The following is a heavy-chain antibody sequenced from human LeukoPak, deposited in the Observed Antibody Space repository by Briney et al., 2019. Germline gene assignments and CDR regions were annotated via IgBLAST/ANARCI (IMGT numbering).Heavy chain of an antibody. D-gene: IGHD4-17*01. J-gene: IGHJ2*01. CDR2: IYYRGST. V-gene: IGHV4-59*01. Sequence: PSETLSLTCTVSGGSISTYYWSWVRQPPGKGLQWLGYIYYRGSTNYNPSLKSRVTISVDTSKNQFSLQLSSVTAADTAVYYCARGGYTTGGYWYLDLWGRGTLVTVS. CDR3: ARGGYTTGGYWYLDL. CDR1: GGSISTYY.